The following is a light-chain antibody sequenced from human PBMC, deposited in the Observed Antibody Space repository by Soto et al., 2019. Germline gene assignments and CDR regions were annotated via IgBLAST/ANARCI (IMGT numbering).Light chain of an antibody. Sequence: DILMTQSPDSLAVSLGERATINCKSSQSVLYSSNNKNYLAWYQQKPGKAPKLLIFAASTLVRGVPSRFSGRGSGTEFTLTISSLQADDYATFYCQQYHTDWTFGQGTKVDIK. V-gene: IGKV4-1*01. J-gene: IGKJ1*01. CDR2: AAS. CDR3: QQYHTDWT. CDR1: QSVLYSSNNKNY.